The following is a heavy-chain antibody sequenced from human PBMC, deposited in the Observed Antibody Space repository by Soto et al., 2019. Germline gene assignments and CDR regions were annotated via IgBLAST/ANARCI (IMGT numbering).Heavy chain of an antibody. CDR2: ISSRSYTI. V-gene: IGHV3-48*02. CDR1: GFSFSTYS. D-gene: IGHD6-6*01. CDR3: ARGGSSSDNGMDV. J-gene: IGHJ6*02. Sequence: EVQLVESGGGLVQPGGSLRLSCAASGFSFSTYSMNWVRQAPGKGLEWVSYISSRSYTIYYVDSVKGRFTISRDNAKNLLYLQMNSLRDEDTAVYDCARGGSSSDNGMDVWGQGTTVTVSS.